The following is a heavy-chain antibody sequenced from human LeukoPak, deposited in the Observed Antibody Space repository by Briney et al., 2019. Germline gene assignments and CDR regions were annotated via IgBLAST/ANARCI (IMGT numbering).Heavy chain of an antibody. D-gene: IGHD3-22*01. CDR1: GFTFSSYG. CDR3: AKGIYYDSSGYAPTHYYYGMDV. CDR2: ISFDGSNK. V-gene: IGHV3-30*18. J-gene: IGHJ6*02. Sequence: PGRSLRLSCAASGFTFSSYGMHWVRQAPGKGLEWVAVISFDGSNKYYADSVKGRFTISRDNSKNTLYLQMNSLRAEDTAVYYCAKGIYYDSSGYAPTHYYYGMDVWGQGTTVTVSS.